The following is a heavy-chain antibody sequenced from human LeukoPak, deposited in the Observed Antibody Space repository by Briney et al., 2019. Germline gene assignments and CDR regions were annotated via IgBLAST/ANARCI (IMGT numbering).Heavy chain of an antibody. V-gene: IGHV3-74*01. D-gene: IGHD3-16*01. J-gene: IGHJ6*04. CDR2: ITRDGSST. CDR3: ARAPGYESWSPFWGGMGV. Sequence: GGSLRLSCAASGFTFSSSWMHWVRQAPGKGLVWVSRITRDGSSTTYADSVKGRFTTSRDNAKNTLYLQMDSRRDDDPAVYYCARAPGYESWSPFWGGMGVWGNGTTVIVSS. CDR1: GFTFSSSW.